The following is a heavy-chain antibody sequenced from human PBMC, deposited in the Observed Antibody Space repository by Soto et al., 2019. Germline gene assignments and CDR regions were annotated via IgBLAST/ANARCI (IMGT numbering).Heavy chain of an antibody. D-gene: IGHD3-16*01. CDR1: GGSISSSHW. Sequence: QVQLQESGPGLVKPSGTLSLSCAVSGGSISSSHWWTWVRQPPGKGLGWIGEIYHSGSTNYNPSLKSRATISVDTSRNQSSLNLSSVPAADAAVYYCGSSGGGEDYWGQGILVTVSS. CDR3: GSSGGGEDY. V-gene: IGHV4-4*02. CDR2: IYHSGST. J-gene: IGHJ4*02.